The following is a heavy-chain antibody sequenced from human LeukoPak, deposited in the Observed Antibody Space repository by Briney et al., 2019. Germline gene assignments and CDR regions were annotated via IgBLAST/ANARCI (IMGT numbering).Heavy chain of an antibody. Sequence: PSETLSLTCAVYGGSFSGYYWSWIRQPPGKGLEWIGEINHSGSTNYNPSLKSRVTISVDTSKNQFSLKLSSVTAADTAVYYCARTYYDYVWGSYRYTAKAFDYWGQGTLVTVSS. D-gene: IGHD3-16*02. J-gene: IGHJ4*02. CDR1: GGSFSGYY. CDR3: ARTYYDYVWGSYRYTAKAFDY. CDR2: INHSGST. V-gene: IGHV4-34*01.